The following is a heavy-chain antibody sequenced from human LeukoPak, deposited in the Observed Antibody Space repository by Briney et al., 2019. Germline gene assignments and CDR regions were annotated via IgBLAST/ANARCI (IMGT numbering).Heavy chain of an antibody. Sequence: PGGSLRLSCAASGFTVSSNYMSWVRQAPGKGLEWVSVIYSGGSTYYADSVKGRFTISRDNSKNTLYLQMNSLRAEDTAVYYCARQGGNYYDSSGYLDYWGQGTLVTVSS. CDR3: ARQGGNYYDSSGYLDY. V-gene: IGHV3-66*04. D-gene: IGHD3-22*01. CDR1: GFTVSSNY. CDR2: IYSGGST. J-gene: IGHJ4*02.